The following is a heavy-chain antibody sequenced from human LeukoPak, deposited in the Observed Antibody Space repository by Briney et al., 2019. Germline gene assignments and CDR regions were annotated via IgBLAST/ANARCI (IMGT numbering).Heavy chain of an antibody. CDR2: IRYDGSNK. CDR3: AKESQYSSSWSTYYYYYYGMDV. J-gene: IGHJ6*02. V-gene: IGHV3-30*02. D-gene: IGHD6-13*01. Sequence: PGGSLRLSCAASGFTFSSYGMHWVRQAPGKGLEWVAFIRYDGSNKYYADSVKGRFTISRDNSKSTLYLQMNSLRAEDTAVYYCAKESQYSSSWSTYYYYYYGMDVWGQGTTVTVSS. CDR1: GFTFSSYG.